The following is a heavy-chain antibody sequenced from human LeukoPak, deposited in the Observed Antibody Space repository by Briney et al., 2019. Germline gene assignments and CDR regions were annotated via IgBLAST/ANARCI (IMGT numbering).Heavy chain of an antibody. J-gene: IGHJ4*02. CDR3: AKGSYYDSSGSFYFDY. CDR1: GFTFSSYA. V-gene: IGHV3-23*01. Sequence: GGSLRLSCAASGFTFSSYAMSWVRQAPGKGLEWVSGISGSDDNTYYADSVKGRFTISRDNSKNTLYVQVNSLGTEDTAAYYCAKGSYYDSSGSFYFDYWGQGTLVTVSS. D-gene: IGHD3-22*01. CDR2: ISGSDDNT.